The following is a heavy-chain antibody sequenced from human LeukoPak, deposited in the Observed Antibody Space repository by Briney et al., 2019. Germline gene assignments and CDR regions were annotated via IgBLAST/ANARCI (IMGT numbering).Heavy chain of an antibody. Sequence: GGSLRLSCAASGFTFSSYGMHWVRQAPGKGLEWVAFIRYDGSNKYYADSVKGRFTISRDNSKNTLYLQMNSLRAEDTAVYYRLTNYYDSSGYPSRSFDYWGQGTLVTVSS. J-gene: IGHJ4*02. D-gene: IGHD3-22*01. CDR1: GFTFSSYG. CDR2: IRYDGSNK. V-gene: IGHV3-30*02. CDR3: LTNYYDSSGYPSRSFDY.